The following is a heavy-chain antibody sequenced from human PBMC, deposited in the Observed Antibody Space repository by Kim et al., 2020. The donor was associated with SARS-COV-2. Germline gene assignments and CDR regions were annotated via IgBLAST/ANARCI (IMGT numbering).Heavy chain of an antibody. CDR3: ATGYYYGSGSYWAPLEY. CDR1: GYTLTELS. J-gene: IGHJ4*02. CDR2: FDPEDGET. V-gene: IGHV1-24*01. D-gene: IGHD3-10*01. Sequence: ASVKVSCKVSGYTLTELSMHWVRQAPGKGLEWMGGFDPEDGETIYAQKFQGRVTMTEDTSTDTAYMELSSLRSEDTAVYYCATGYYYGSGSYWAPLEYWGQGTLVTVSS.